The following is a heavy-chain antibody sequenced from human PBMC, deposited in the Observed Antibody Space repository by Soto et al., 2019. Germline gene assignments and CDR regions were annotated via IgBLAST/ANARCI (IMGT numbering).Heavy chain of an antibody. CDR3: ARGLGYCSGGSCSFDY. CDR2: IGAYNGNT. Sequence: ASVKVSCKASGYTFTSYGISWVRQAPGQGLEWMGWIGAYNGNTNYAQKLQGRVTMTTDTSTSTAYMELRSLRSDDTAMYYCARGLGYCSGGSCSFDYWGQGTLVTVSS. D-gene: IGHD2-15*01. J-gene: IGHJ4*02. CDR1: GYTFTSYG. V-gene: IGHV1-18*01.